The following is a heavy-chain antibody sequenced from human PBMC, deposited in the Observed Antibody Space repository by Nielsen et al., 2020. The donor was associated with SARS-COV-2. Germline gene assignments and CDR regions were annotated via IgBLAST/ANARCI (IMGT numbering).Heavy chain of an antibody. V-gene: IGHV1-3*01. CDR2: INVVNGNT. J-gene: IGHJ1*01. D-gene: IGHD1-1*01. CDR3: ARHFTGDWNQHRPLEL. CDR1: GYIFSAYA. Sequence: ASVKVSCKASGYIFSAYAMHWLRQAPGQRPEYMGWINVVNGNTYFSREFQGRVTITRETSARMTYMELNSLRSDHTAIYYCARHFTGDWNQHRPLELWGQGTLVSVSA.